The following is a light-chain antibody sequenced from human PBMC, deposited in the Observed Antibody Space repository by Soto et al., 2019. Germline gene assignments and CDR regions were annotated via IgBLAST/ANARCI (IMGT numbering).Light chain of an antibody. J-gene: IGKJ1*01. CDR3: QQYGSSPWT. Sequence: EVVLTQSPGTLSLSPGERATLXXRASQSVGSSYLAWYQQKPGKSPRLLIYGASSRATGIPDRFSGSGSETDFTLTIRRLEPEDFAVYYCQQYGSSPWTFGQGTKVEIK. CDR1: QSVGSSY. CDR2: GAS. V-gene: IGKV3-20*01.